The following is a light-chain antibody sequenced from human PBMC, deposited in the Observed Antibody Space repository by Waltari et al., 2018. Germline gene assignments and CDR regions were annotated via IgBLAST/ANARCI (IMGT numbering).Light chain of an antibody. J-gene: IGKJ3*01. Sequence: DIVLTQSPGTLSVSPGARATLSCRASQGVGGNYVAWYQQKPGQAPRLLIYAASTRATGIPDRFSAAGSGTDFTLTISRLEPEDFAVYHCQHYGRSVTFGPGTKVNV. CDR3: QHYGRSVT. V-gene: IGKV3-20*01. CDR2: AAS. CDR1: QGVGGNY.